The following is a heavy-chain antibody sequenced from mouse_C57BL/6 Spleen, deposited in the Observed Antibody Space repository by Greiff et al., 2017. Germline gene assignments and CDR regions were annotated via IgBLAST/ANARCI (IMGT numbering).Heavy chain of an antibody. J-gene: IGHJ4*01. CDR1: GYTFTSYW. CDR3: ARGGGSSYEYYAMDY. CDR2: IYPGSGST. D-gene: IGHD1-1*01. Sequence: QVQLQQSGAELVKPGASVKMSCTASGYTFTSYWITWVKQRPGQGLEWIGDIYPGSGSTNYNDKFKSKATLTVDTSSSTAYMQLSRLTSEDSAVYYGARGGGSSYEYYAMDYWGQGTSVTVSS. V-gene: IGHV1-55*01.